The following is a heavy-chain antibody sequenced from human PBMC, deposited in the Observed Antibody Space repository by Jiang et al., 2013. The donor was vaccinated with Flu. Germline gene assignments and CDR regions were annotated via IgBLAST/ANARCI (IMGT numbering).Heavy chain of an antibody. J-gene: IGHJ4*02. Sequence: WLGRTYYRSKWYSDYAVSVKSRMTINPDTSKNQLSLQLNSVTAEDTAVYYCARVGRLALGVRTPGGQGTLVTVSS. CDR2: TYYRSKWYS. D-gene: IGHD3-10*01. CDR3: ARVGRLALGVRTP. V-gene: IGHV6-1*01.